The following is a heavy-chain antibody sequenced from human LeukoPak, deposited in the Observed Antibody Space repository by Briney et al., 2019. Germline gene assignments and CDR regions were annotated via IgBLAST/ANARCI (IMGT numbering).Heavy chain of an antibody. Sequence: SETPSLTCAVYGGSFSGYYWSWIRQPPGKGLEWIGEIYHSGSTNYNPSLKSRVTISVDKSKNQFSLKLSSVTAADTAVYYCARSVASGWYDFDYWGQGTLVTVSS. V-gene: IGHV4-34*01. CDR3: ARSVASGWYDFDY. D-gene: IGHD6-19*01. CDR1: GGSFSGYY. CDR2: IYHSGST. J-gene: IGHJ4*02.